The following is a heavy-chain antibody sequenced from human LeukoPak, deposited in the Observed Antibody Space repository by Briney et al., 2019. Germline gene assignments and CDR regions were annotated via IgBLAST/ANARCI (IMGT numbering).Heavy chain of an antibody. CDR3: ARGYCSGGSCSVHFDY. CDR1: GGSFSGYY. D-gene: IGHD2-15*01. Sequence: SETLSLTCAVYGGSFSGYYWSWIRQPPGKGLEWIGEINHSGSTNYNPSLKSRGTISVDTSKNQFSLKLSSVTAADTAVYYCARGYCSGGSCSVHFDYWGQGTLVTVSS. CDR2: INHSGST. J-gene: IGHJ4*02. V-gene: IGHV4-34*01.